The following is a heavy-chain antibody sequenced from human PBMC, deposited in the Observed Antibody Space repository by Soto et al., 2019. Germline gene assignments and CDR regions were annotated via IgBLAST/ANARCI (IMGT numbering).Heavy chain of an antibody. V-gene: IGHV3-49*03. CDR3: QVPVGYCTNGVCRPYYYYGMDV. Sequence: GGSLRLSCTASGFTFGDYAMSWFRQAPGKGLEWVGFIRSKAYGGTTEYAASVKGRFTISRDDSKSIAYLQMNSMKTEDTAVYYCQVPVGYCTNGVCRPYYYYGMDVWGQGTTVTVSS. D-gene: IGHD2-8*01. CDR1: GFTFGDYA. J-gene: IGHJ6*02. CDR2: IRSKAYGGTT.